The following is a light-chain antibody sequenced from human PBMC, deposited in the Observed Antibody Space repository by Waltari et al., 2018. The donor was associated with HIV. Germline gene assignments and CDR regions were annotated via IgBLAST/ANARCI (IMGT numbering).Light chain of an antibody. CDR3: GTWDSSLSAGL. J-gene: IGLJ2*01. V-gene: IGLV1-51*01. CDR2: DNN. CDR1: SPTIGNNY. Sequence: QSVLTQPPSVSAAPGPKVTISCSGSSPTIGNNYVSWYQQLPGTAPKLLIYDNNKRPSGIPDRFSGSKSGTSATLGITGLQTGDEADYYCGTWDSSLSAGLFGGGTKLTVL.